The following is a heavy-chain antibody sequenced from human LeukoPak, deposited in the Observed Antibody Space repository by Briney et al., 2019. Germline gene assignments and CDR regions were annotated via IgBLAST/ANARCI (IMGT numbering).Heavy chain of an antibody. CDR2: INHSGGT. CDR3: ASSIASFLFDY. J-gene: IGHJ4*02. Sequence: SETLSLTCGVYGGSFSGHYWTWIRQPPGKGLEWIAEINHSGGTNYNPSLKGRVTISVDTSKNQFPLKLSPVTAADTAVYYCASSIASFLFDYWGQGTLVTVSS. CDR1: GGSFSGHY. D-gene: IGHD2-21*01. V-gene: IGHV4-34*01.